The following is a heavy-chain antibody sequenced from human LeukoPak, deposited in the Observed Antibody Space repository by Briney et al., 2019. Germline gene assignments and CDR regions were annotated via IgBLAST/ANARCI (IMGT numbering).Heavy chain of an antibody. CDR2: IYHSGST. J-gene: IGHJ6*03. CDR1: GYSISSGYY. V-gene: IGHV4-38-2*02. D-gene: IGHD6-6*01. CDR3: ARDRYSSSFSAYYMDV. Sequence: PSETLSLTCTVSGYSISSGYYWGWIRQPPGKGLEWIGSIYHSGSTYYNPSLKSRVTISVDTSKNQFSLKLSSVTAADTAVYYCARDRYSSSFSAYYMDVWGKGTTVTVSS.